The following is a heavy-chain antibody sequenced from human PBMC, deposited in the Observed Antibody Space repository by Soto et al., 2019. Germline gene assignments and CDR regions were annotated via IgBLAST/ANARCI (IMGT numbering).Heavy chain of an antibody. CDR3: ARDVIPALNYYYYGLDV. D-gene: IGHD2-2*01. CDR2: ISAYNGNT. V-gene: IGHV1-18*01. J-gene: IGHJ6*02. CDR1: GYTFTTYG. Sequence: QVPLVQSGAEVKKSGASVKVSCKASGYTFTTYGITWVRQAPGQGLEWMGWISAYNGNTNYAQKLQGRVTMITDTSTSTAYMELRSLRSDDTAVYYCARDVIPALNYYYYGLDVWGQGTTVTVSS.